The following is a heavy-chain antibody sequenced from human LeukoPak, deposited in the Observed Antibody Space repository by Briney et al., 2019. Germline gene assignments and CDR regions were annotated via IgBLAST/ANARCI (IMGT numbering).Heavy chain of an antibody. J-gene: IGHJ3*02. Sequence: SETLSLTCTVSGGSISSSSYYWGWIRQPPGKGLEWIGSIYYSGSTYYNPSLKSRVTISVDTSKNQFSLKLSSVTAADTAVYYCARWGGLGYYDSSGHPRFRRTSLAAFDIWGQGTMVTVSS. V-gene: IGHV4-39*07. CDR1: GGSISSSSYY. CDR3: ARWGGLGYYDSSGHPRFRRTSLAAFDI. CDR2: IYYSGST. D-gene: IGHD3-22*01.